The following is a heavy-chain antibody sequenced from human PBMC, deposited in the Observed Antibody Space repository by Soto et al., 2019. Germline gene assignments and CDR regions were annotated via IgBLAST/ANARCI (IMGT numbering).Heavy chain of an antibody. V-gene: IGHV1-69*01. Sequence: VQLVQSGAEVKKPGSSVKVSCRASGATFRSYAFTWVRQAPGQGLEWMGGISPIFGSTIYARQFQGRVTIPADDSASTAYIELNSLSSEDTAVYYCAGDYGVYDWYGMDVWGQGTTVTVSS. D-gene: IGHD4-17*01. CDR2: ISPIFGST. J-gene: IGHJ6*02. CDR3: AGDYGVYDWYGMDV. CDR1: GATFRSYA.